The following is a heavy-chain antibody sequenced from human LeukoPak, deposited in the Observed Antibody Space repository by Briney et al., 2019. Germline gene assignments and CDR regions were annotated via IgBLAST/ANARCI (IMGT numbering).Heavy chain of an antibody. D-gene: IGHD3-3*01. Sequence: GGSLRLSCAASGFTFSSYGMHWVRQAPGKGLEWVAVIWYDGSNKYYADSVKGRFTISRDNPKNTLYLQMNSLRAEDTAVYYCAKNLRTEFAFDYWGEGTLVTVSS. CDR3: AKNLRTEFAFDY. CDR2: IWYDGSNK. V-gene: IGHV3-33*06. J-gene: IGHJ4*02. CDR1: GFTFSSYG.